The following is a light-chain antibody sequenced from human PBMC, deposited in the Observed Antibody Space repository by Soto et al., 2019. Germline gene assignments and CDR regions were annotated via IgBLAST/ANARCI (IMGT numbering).Light chain of an antibody. CDR2: GNS. J-gene: IGLJ2*01. CDR1: SSNIGAGYD. V-gene: IGLV1-40*01. CDR3: QSYDSSLSGFLV. Sequence: QSVLTQPPSVSGAPGQRVTISCTGSSSNIGAGYDVHWYQQLPGTAPKLLIYGNSNRPSGVPDRFSGSKSGTSASLAITGLHAEDEADYYCQSYDSSLSGFLVFGGGTKHTVL.